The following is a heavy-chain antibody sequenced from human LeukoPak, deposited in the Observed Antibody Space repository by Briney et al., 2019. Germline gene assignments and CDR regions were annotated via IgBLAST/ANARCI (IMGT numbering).Heavy chain of an antibody. CDR2: LDWDDDK. Sequence: SGPTLVNPTQTLTLTCTFSGFSLSTSGMCVSWIRQPPGKALEWLALLDWDDDKHYTPSLKTRLTISKDTSKNQVVLTMTNMDPVDTATYYCARTPSGQRAFDYWGQGTLVTVSS. V-gene: IGHV2-70*01. CDR3: ARTPSGQRAFDY. D-gene: IGHD2-15*01. CDR1: GFSLSTSGMC. J-gene: IGHJ4*02.